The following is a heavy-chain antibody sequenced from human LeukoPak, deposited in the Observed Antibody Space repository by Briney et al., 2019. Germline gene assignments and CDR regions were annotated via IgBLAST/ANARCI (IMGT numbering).Heavy chain of an antibody. J-gene: IGHJ4*02. Sequence: GGSLRLSCEASGFTFSSYDMNWVRQAPGKGLEWVAVISYDGSNKYYADSVKGRFTISRDNSKNTLYLQMNSLRAEDTAVYYCAKDYDYGELGYFDYWGQGTLVTVSS. V-gene: IGHV3-30*18. D-gene: IGHD4-17*01. CDR3: AKDYDYGELGYFDY. CDR1: GFTFSSYD. CDR2: ISYDGSNK.